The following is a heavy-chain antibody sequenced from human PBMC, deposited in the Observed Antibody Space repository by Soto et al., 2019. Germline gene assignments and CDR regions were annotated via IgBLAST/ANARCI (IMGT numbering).Heavy chain of an antibody. CDR1: GGTFSNYG. Sequence: ASVKVSCKASGGTFSNYGVNWVRQAPGQGLEWMGGIIPIFGTAKYAQKFQGRVTITADDSTRTAYMELGSLRSEDTAVYYCARDGTLYDSSAYYYLYWGQGTLVTVSS. CDR3: ARDGTLYDSSAYYYLY. V-gene: IGHV1-69*13. J-gene: IGHJ4*02. D-gene: IGHD3-22*01. CDR2: IIPIFGTA.